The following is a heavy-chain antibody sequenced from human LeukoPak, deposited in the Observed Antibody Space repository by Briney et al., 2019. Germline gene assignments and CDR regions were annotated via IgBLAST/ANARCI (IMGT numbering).Heavy chain of an antibody. V-gene: IGHV3-30*18. CDR1: GFTLSSYG. CDR3: AKEVDTAIFLIDY. Sequence: GRSLRLSCAASGFTLSSYGMHWVRQAPGKGLEWVALISYDGSSKYYADSVKGRFTISRDNAKNTLYLQMNSLTTEDTAVYYCAKEVDTAIFLIDYWGQGTLVTVSS. D-gene: IGHD5-18*01. J-gene: IGHJ4*02. CDR2: ISYDGSSK.